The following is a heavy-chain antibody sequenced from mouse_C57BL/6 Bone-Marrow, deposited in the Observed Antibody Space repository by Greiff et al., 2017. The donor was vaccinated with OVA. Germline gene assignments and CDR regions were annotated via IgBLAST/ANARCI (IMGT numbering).Heavy chain of an antibody. Sequence: EVQLKQSGGDLVKPGGSLKLSCAASGFTFSSYGMSWVRQTPDKRLEWVATISSGGSYTYYPDSVKGRFTISRDNAKNTLYLQMSSLKSEDTAMYYCARLMDYWGQGTSVTVSS. V-gene: IGHV5-6*01. J-gene: IGHJ4*01. CDR1: GFTFSSYG. CDR3: ARLMDY. CDR2: ISSGGSYT.